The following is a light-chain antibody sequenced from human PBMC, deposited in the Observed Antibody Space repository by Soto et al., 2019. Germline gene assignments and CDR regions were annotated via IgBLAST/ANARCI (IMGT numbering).Light chain of an antibody. CDR3: LTYNSYPVT. J-gene: IGKJ2*01. CDR2: KTS. Sequence: IQMTQSPSTLSASVGDSVTITCLASQSFSTWLAWYQQKPGKAPSLLIFKTSNLQSGVPSRFTGSGSGSEFTLTSIVLQPDDFPTYYCLTYNSYPVTFGQGTKLEI. CDR1: QSFSTW. V-gene: IGKV1-5*03.